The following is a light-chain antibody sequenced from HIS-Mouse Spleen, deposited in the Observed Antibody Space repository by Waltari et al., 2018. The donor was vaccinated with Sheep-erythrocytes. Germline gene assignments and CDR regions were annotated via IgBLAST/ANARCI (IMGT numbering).Light chain of an antibody. CDR2: DAS. CDR3: QQRSNWPLT. Sequence: EIVLTQSPATLSLSPGERATLSCRASQSVSSYLAWYQPKPGQAPRLLIYDASNRATGIPARCSGSGSGTDFTLTISSLEPEDFAVYYCQQRSNWPLTFGGGTKVEIK. J-gene: IGKJ4*01. V-gene: IGKV3-11*01. CDR1: QSVSSY.